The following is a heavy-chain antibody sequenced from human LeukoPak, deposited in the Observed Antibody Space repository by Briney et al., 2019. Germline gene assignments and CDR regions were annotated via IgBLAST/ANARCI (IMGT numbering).Heavy chain of an antibody. CDR2: IRAYNGNT. J-gene: IGHJ4*02. D-gene: IGHD3-10*01. V-gene: IGHV1-18*01. Sequence: ASVKVSCKASGYTFTSYGISWVRQAPGQGLEWMGWIRAYNGNTNYAQKLQGRVTMTTDTSTSTAYMELRSVRSEDTAVYYCARDTYYYGSGSYYNPPIDYWGQGTLVTVSS. CDR1: GYTFTSYG. CDR3: ARDTYYYGSGSYYNPPIDY.